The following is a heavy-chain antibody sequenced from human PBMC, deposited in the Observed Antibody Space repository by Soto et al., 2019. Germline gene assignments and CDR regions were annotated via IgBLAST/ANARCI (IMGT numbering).Heavy chain of an antibody. CDR1: GFTFSSYA. CDR2: ISGSGGST. J-gene: IGHJ5*02. D-gene: IGHD3-16*01. Sequence: GGSLRLSCAASGFTFSSYAMSWVRQAPGKGLERVSAISGSGGSTYYADSVKGRFTISRDNSKNTLYLQMNSLRAEDTAVYYCAKDQIMTTDENWFDPWGQGTLVTVSS. V-gene: IGHV3-23*01. CDR3: AKDQIMTTDENWFDP.